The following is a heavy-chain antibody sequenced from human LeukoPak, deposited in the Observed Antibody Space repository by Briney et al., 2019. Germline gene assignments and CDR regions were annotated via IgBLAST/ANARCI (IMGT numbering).Heavy chain of an antibody. CDR3: ARDHRITMIVVVSHWYFDL. Sequence: GVLRLSCAASGFTFSSYSMNWVRQAPGKGLEWVSYISSSSSTIYYADSVKGRFTISRDNAKNSLYLQMNSLRDEDTAVYYCARDHRITMIVVVSHWYFDLWGRGTLVTVSS. CDR1: GFTFSSYS. D-gene: IGHD3-22*01. CDR2: ISSSSSTI. J-gene: IGHJ2*01. V-gene: IGHV3-48*02.